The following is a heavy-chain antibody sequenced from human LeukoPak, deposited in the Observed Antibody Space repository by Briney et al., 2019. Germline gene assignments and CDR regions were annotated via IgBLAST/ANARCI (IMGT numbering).Heavy chain of an antibody. CDR3: ARDQIAVAGSPFDY. CDR2: INPSGGST. D-gene: IGHD6-19*01. Sequence: ASVKVSCKASGYTFTSYGISWVRQAPGQGLEWMGIINPSGGSTSYAQKFQGRVTMTRDTSTSTVYMELSSLRSEDTAVYYCARDQIAVAGSPFDYWGQGTLVTVS. J-gene: IGHJ4*02. V-gene: IGHV1-46*01. CDR1: GYTFTSYG.